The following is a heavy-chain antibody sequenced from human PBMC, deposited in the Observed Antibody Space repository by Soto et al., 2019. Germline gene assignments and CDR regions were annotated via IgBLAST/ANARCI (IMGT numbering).Heavy chain of an antibody. Sequence: GGSLRLSCAASGFTFSSYAMSWVRQAPGKGLEWVSAISGSGGSTYYADSVKDRFTISRDNSKNTLYLQMNSLRAEDTAVYYCAKPHLGYCSSTSCYSGFDPWGQGTLVTVSS. CDR2: ISGSGGST. J-gene: IGHJ5*02. D-gene: IGHD2-2*02. CDR3: AKPHLGYCSSTSCYSGFDP. CDR1: GFTFSSYA. V-gene: IGHV3-23*01.